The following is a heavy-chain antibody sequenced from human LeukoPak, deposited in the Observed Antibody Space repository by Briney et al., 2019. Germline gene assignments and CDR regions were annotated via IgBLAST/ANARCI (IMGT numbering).Heavy chain of an antibody. CDR3: AKARGEQNGGSNY. V-gene: IGHV3-48*01. D-gene: IGHD2-15*01. CDR1: GFTFSSYS. CDR2: ISSSSSTI. Sequence: PGGSLRLSCAASGFTFSSYSMNWVRQAPGKGLEWVSYISSSSSTIYYADSVKGRFTISRDNAKNTLYLQMNSLRAEDTAVYYCAKARGEQNGGSNYWGQGTQVIVSS. J-gene: IGHJ4*02.